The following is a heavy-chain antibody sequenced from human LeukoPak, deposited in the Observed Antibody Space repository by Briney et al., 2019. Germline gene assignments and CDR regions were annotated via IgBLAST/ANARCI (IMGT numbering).Heavy chain of an antibody. J-gene: IGHJ4*02. CDR1: GGSISSSNYY. CDR3: ARLDYDFWSGVHDY. CDR2: IYYSGSA. D-gene: IGHD3-3*01. Sequence: SETLSLTCSVSGGSISSSNYYWGWIRQPPGKGLEWIGSIYYSGSAYYNPPLKSRLTISIDTSKNQFSLKLTSVTAADTAVYYCARLDYDFWSGVHDYWGQGTLVTVSS. V-gene: IGHV4-39*01.